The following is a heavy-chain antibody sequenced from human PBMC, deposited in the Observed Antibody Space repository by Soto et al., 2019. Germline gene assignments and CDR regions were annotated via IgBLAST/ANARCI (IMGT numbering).Heavy chain of an antibody. CDR1: GFTFSSYA. D-gene: IGHD2-15*01. Sequence: VGSLRLSFAASGFTFSSYAMSWVRQAPGKGLEWVSAISGSGGITYYADSVKVRFTISRDNSKNTLYLQMNSLRAEDTAVYYCAKQKYCSGGSCYYFDYWGQGTLVTVSS. CDR2: ISGSGGIT. CDR3: AKQKYCSGGSCYYFDY. J-gene: IGHJ4*02. V-gene: IGHV3-23*01.